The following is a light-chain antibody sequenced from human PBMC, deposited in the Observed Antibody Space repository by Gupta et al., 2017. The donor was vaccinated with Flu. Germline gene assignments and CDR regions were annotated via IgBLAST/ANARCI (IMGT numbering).Light chain of an antibody. V-gene: IGLV4-69*01. J-gene: IGLJ2*01. CDR1: SGHSTHA. Sequence: QLCLTQSPSSSSSLGASVKLTCTLGSGHSTHAIAWHQQQPEKGPRYLMKITSGGRHMKGDGIPDRFSGSSSGAERYLTISSLQSDDEADYFCQTWASGVVFGGGTKLTVL. CDR3: QTWASGVV. CDR2: ITSGGRH.